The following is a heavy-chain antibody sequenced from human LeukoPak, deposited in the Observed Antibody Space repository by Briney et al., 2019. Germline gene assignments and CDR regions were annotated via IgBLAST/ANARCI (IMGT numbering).Heavy chain of an antibody. Sequence: ASVKVSCKASGYTFTSYGISWVRQAPGQGLEWMGWISAYNGNTNYAQKLQGRVTMTTDTSTSTAYMELRSLRSDDTAVYYCARGKIVGATTGLFDYWGQGTLVTVSS. V-gene: IGHV1-18*01. CDR1: GYTFTSYG. J-gene: IGHJ4*02. CDR3: ARGKIVGATTGLFDY. D-gene: IGHD1-26*01. CDR2: ISAYNGNT.